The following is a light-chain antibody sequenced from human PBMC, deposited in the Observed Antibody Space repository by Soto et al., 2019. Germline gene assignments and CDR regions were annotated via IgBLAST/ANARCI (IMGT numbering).Light chain of an antibody. V-gene: IGKV1-33*01. CDR1: QDISNY. J-gene: IGKJ4*01. CDR3: QQYDNLPLT. CDR2: DAS. Sequence: DIQMTQSPSYLSASVGDRVTITCQASQDISNYLNWYQQKPGKAPKLLIYDASNLETGVPSRFSESGSGTDFTFTISSLQPEDIATYYCQQYDNLPLTFGGGTKVDIK.